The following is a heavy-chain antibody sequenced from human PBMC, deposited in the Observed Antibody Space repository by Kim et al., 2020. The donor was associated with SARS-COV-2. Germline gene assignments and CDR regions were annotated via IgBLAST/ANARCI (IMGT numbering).Heavy chain of an antibody. CDR1: GFTFSNAW. J-gene: IGHJ6*02. CDR2: VKRKSDGGTI. V-gene: IGHV3-15*01. Sequence: GGSLRLSFAASGFTFSNAWMSWVRQAPGKGLEWVGRVKRKSDGGTIDYAAPVKDRFTISRDDSKATLFLQMNSLKTDDTAVYYCSTGGKGNAMDVWGQGTTVTVSS. CDR3: STGGKGNAMDV.